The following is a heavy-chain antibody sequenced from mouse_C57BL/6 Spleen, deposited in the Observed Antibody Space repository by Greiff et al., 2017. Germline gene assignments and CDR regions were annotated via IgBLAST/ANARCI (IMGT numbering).Heavy chain of an antibody. CDR2: INPNNGGT. Sequence: EVKLMESGPELVKPGASVKIPCKASGYTFTDYNMDWVKQSHGKSLEWIGDINPNNGGTIYNQKFKGKATLTVDKSSSAAYMELRSLTSEDTAVYYCARSGTDAWFACWGQGTLVTVSA. J-gene: IGHJ3*01. D-gene: IGHD4-1*01. V-gene: IGHV1-18*01. CDR1: GYTFTDYN. CDR3: ARSGTDAWFAC.